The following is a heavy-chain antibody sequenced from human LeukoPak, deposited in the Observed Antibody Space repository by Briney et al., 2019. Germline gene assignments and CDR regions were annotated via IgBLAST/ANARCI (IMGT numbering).Heavy chain of an antibody. CDR2: IYHSGST. Sequence: SETLSPTCAVSGGSISSGGYSWSWIRQPPGKGLEWIGYIYHSGSTYYNPSLKSRVTISVDRSKNQFSLKLSSVTAADTAVYYCARVAYYYDSSGYYDYWGQGTLVTVSS. V-gene: IGHV4-30-2*01. D-gene: IGHD3-22*01. CDR1: GGSISSGGYS. J-gene: IGHJ4*02. CDR3: ARVAYYYDSSGYYDY.